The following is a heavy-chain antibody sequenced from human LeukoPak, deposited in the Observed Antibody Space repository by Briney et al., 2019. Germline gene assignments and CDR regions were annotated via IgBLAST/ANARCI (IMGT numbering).Heavy chain of an antibody. CDR3: ARVASNYYDSSGYYHY. V-gene: IGHV3-48*02. D-gene: IGHD3-22*01. CDR2: ISSSSTI. J-gene: IGHJ4*02. CDR1: GFTFSSYS. Sequence: GGSLRLSCAASGFTFSSYSMNWVRQAPGKGLEWVSYISSSSTIYYADSVKGRFTISRDNAKNSLYLQMNSLRDEDTAVYYCARVASNYYDSSGYYHYWGQGTLVTVSS.